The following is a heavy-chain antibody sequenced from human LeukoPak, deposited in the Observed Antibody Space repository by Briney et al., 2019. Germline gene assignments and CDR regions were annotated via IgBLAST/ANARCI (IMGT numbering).Heavy chain of an antibody. Sequence: GGSLRLSCAASGFTFSSYEMNWVRQAPGKGLEWVSYISSTSGSTIYYADSVKGRFTISRDNAKNSLYLQMNSLRAEDTAVYYCARRYCSSTSCLLDYWGQGTLVAVSS. V-gene: IGHV3-48*03. CDR3: ARRYCSSTSCLLDY. CDR2: ISSTSGSTI. CDR1: GFTFSSYE. D-gene: IGHD2-2*01. J-gene: IGHJ4*02.